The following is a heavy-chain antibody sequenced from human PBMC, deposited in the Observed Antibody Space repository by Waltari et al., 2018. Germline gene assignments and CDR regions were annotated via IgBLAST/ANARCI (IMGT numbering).Heavy chain of an antibody. CDR1: GYTFTGYY. CDR3: ARSIVVVPADTGYYYYYMDV. Sequence: QVQLVQSGAEVKKPGASVKVSCKASGYTFTGYYMHWVRPAPGQGLGWMGRVNPTSGGTNYAQKFQGRVTMTRDTSISTAYMELSRLRSDDTAVYYCARSIVVVPADTGYYYYYMDVWGKGTTVTVSS. V-gene: IGHV1-2*06. CDR2: VNPTSGGT. J-gene: IGHJ6*03. D-gene: IGHD2-2*01.